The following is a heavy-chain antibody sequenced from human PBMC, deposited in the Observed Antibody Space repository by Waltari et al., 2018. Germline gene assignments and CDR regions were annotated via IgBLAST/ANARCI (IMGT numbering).Heavy chain of an antibody. CDR1: GGSISSGSYY. V-gene: IGHV4-61*09. D-gene: IGHD2-15*01. Sequence: QVQLQESGPGLVKPSQTLSLTCTVSGGSISSGSYYWSWIRQPAGKGLEWIGYIDAGGSTNYNPSLNSRVTISVDTSKNQFSPKRSSVTAADTAVYYCATRTLPPYYYYYGMDVWGQGTTVTVSS. J-gene: IGHJ6*02. CDR3: ATRTLPPYYYYYGMDV. CDR2: IDAGGST.